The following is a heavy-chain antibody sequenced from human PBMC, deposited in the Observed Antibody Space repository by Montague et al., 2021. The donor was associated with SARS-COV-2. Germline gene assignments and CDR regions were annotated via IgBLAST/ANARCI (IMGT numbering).Heavy chain of an antibody. CDR3: ATLSRRTAAGTRDYFGLDV. J-gene: IGHJ6*02. CDR2: IYYTGNT. CDR1: GGSITNNIDY. V-gene: IGHV4-39*07. D-gene: IGHD6-13*01. Sequence: SETLSLTCTVSGGSITNNIDYWAWIRRPPGKGLEWIGSIYYTGNTYYNPSLKSRVSISVDKSNNQFSLRLSSLIAADTAVYYCATLSRRTAAGTRDYFGLDVWGQGTTVVVSS.